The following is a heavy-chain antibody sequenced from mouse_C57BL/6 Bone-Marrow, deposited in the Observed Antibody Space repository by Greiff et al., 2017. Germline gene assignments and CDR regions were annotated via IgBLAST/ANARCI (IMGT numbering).Heavy chain of an antibody. D-gene: IGHD2-5*01. Sequence: QVQLQQPGAELVKPGASVKMSCKASGYTFTSYWITWVKQRPGQGLEWIGDIYPGSGSTNYNEKFKSKATLTVDTSSSPAYMQLSTLTSEDSAVYYCARWTSSHYNCWGQGTTLTVSS. V-gene: IGHV1-55*01. J-gene: IGHJ2*01. CDR3: ARWTSSHYNC. CDR2: IYPGSGST. CDR1: GYTFTSYW.